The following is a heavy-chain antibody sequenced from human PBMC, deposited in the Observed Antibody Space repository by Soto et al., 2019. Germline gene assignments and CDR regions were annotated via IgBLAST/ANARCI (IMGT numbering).Heavy chain of an antibody. CDR2: ISYDGSNK. D-gene: IGHD3-22*01. J-gene: IGHJ4*02. CDR1: GFTFSSYG. V-gene: IGHV3-30*18. Sequence: QVQLVESGGGVVQPGRFLRLSCAASGFTFSSYGMHWVRQAPGKGLEWVAVISYDGSNKYYADSVKGRFTISRDNSKNTLYLQMNSLRAEDTAVYYCAKDGRYYYDSSGYSGGSYFDYWGQGTLVTVSS. CDR3: AKDGRYYYDSSGYSGGSYFDY.